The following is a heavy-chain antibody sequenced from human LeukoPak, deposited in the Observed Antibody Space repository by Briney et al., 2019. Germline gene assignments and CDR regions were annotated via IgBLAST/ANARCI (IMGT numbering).Heavy chain of an antibody. V-gene: IGHV1-2*02. CDR1: GYTFTGYY. J-gene: IGHJ6*02. CDR2: INPNSGGT. Sequence: GASVKVSCKASGYTFTGYYMHWVRQAPGQGLEWMGWINPNSGGTNYAQKFQGRVTMTRDTSISTAYMELSRLRSDDTAVYYCARDFTNPTSYYYYGMDVWGQGTTVTVSS. CDR3: ARDFTNPTSYYYYGMDV. D-gene: IGHD2-2*01.